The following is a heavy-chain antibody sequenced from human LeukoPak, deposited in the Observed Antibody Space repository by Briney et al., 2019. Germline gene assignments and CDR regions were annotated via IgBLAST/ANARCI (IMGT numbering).Heavy chain of an antibody. CDR3: ARDRHSYCSGGSCYSGFDY. J-gene: IGHJ4*02. Sequence: GGSLRLSCAASGFTFSSYAMSWVRQAPGKGLEWVANIKQDGSEKYYVDSVKGRFTISRDNAKNSLYLQMNSLRAEDTAVYYCARDRHSYCSGGSCYSGFDYWGQGTLVTVSS. CDR1: GFTFSSYA. CDR2: IKQDGSEK. D-gene: IGHD2-15*01. V-gene: IGHV3-7*01.